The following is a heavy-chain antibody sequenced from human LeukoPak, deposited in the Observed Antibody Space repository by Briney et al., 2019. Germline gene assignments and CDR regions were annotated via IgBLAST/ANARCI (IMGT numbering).Heavy chain of an antibody. J-gene: IGHJ4*02. CDR2: ISFSGDNT. CDR3: ATDQYHLPDY. V-gene: IGHV3-23*01. Sequence: GGSLRLSCVASGFTFRDSAMSWVRQAPGKGLEWVSLISFSGDNTYYTDSVKGRFTISRDNSKDTLYLQMNSLRAEDTAVYYCATDQYHLPDYWGQGTLVTVSS. CDR1: GFTFRDSA. D-gene: IGHD2-2*01.